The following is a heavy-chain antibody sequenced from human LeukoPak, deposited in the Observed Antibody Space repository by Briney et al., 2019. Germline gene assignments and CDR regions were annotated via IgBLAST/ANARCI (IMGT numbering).Heavy chain of an antibody. J-gene: IGHJ6*02. CDR3: ARLIASRPNHYGMDV. V-gene: IGHV4-59*08. CDR2: IHYSGST. Sequence: SETLSLTCTVSGGSISGYYWSWVRQPPGKGLELIGYIHYSGSTTYNPSLQSRLTISVDTSKNQFSLKLSSVTAADTAVYFCARLIASRPNHYGMDVWGRGTTVTVSS. CDR1: GGSISGYY. D-gene: IGHD6-6*01.